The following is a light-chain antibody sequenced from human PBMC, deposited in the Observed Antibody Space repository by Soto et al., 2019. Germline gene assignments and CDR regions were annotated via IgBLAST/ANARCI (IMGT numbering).Light chain of an antibody. J-gene: IGLJ2*01. CDR1: SSDVGSYNL. CDR2: EDN. V-gene: IGLV2-23*01. Sequence: QSALTQPPSVSGSPGQSITISCTGTSSDVGSYNLVSWYQHHPGKAPKFIIYEDNKRPSGVSNRFSGSKSGNTASLTISGLQAEDEADYYCCAFVRSNALLFGGGTKVTVL. CDR3: CAFVRSNALL.